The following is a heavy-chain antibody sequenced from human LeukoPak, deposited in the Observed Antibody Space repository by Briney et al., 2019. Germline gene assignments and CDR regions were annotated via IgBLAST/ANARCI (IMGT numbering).Heavy chain of an antibody. J-gene: IGHJ3*02. CDR1: GYSFTGYW. CDR2: IDPSDSYT. CDR3: ARSSSRYDTTRTAFDI. D-gene: IGHD3-3*01. Sequence: GESLKLSCQGSGYSFTGYWISWVRQMPGEGLEWMGRIDPSDSYTSYRPSFQGHVTISADKSISTAYLQWSSLKASDTAMYYCARSSSRYDTTRTAFDIWGQGTMVTVSS. V-gene: IGHV5-10-1*01.